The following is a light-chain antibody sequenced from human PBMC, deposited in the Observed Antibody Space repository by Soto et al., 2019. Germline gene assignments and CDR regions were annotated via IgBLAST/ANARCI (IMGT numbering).Light chain of an antibody. CDR1: TGSVTIGHY. V-gene: IGLV7-46*01. CDR2: DTD. Sequence: QAVVTQEPSLTVSPGGTVTLTCASSTGSVTIGHYVYWFQQKPGQAPRTLIYDTDNKHSWTPARFSGSLLGGKAALTLSGAQPEDEADYYCLVYYGAFQVFGGGTKLTVL. CDR3: LVYYGAFQV. J-gene: IGLJ2*01.